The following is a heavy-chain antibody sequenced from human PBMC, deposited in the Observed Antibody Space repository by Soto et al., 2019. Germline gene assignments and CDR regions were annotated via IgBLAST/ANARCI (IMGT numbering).Heavy chain of an antibody. Sequence: SVKVSCKASGGTFSSYAISWVRQAPGQGLEWMGGIIPIFGTANYAQKFQGRVTITADESTSTAYMELSSLRSEDTAVYYCARDTSSVIAVAVHYGMDVWGQGTTVTVSS. V-gene: IGHV1-69*13. CDR2: IIPIFGTA. CDR3: ARDTSSVIAVAVHYGMDV. J-gene: IGHJ6*02. D-gene: IGHD6-19*01. CDR1: GGTFSSYA.